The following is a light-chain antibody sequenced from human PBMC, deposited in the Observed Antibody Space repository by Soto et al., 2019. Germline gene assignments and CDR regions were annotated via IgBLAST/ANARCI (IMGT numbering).Light chain of an antibody. CDR2: GAS. J-gene: IGKJ5*01. CDR3: QHYVERSPIT. Sequence: EIVLTQSPGTLSLSPGERATLSCRASQSVSNNYLAWYQQKPGQAPRLLIYGASNRATGIPDRFSGSGSGTDFTLTISGLEPEDFALYYCQHYVERSPITFGQGTRLEIK. V-gene: IGKV3-20*01. CDR1: QSVSNNY.